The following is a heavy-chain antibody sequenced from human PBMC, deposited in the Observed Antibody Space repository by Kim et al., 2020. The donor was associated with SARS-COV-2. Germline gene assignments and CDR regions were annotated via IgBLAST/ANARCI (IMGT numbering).Heavy chain of an antibody. CDR3: ALLYSRYSYYYMDV. J-gene: IGHJ6*03. CDR1: GASISSYH. V-gene: IGHV4-59*04. D-gene: IGHD3-16*02. CDR2: IYYSGTT. Sequence: SETLSLTCNVSGASISSYHWSWIRQPPGKGLEWIGYIYYSGTTNYNPSLKSRVTMSVDTSKNQFSLRLYSVTAADTAVYYCALLYSRYSYYYMDVWGRGTTVTVSS.